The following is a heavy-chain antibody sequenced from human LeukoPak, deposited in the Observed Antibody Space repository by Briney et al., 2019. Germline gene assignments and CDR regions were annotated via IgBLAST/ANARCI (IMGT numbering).Heavy chain of an antibody. CDR2: IKHDGSQK. V-gene: IGHV3-7*03. D-gene: IGHD2-2*02. J-gene: IGHJ4*02. CDR3: AGYNCSSTRCYTGGFDY. CDR1: GFTFSSYW. Sequence: PGGSLRLSCAASGFTFSSYWMSWVRQAPGKGLEWVANIKHDGSQKYYVDSVKGRFTISRDNSKNTLYLQMNSLRAEDTAVYYCAGYNCSSTRCYTGGFDYWGQGTLVTVSS.